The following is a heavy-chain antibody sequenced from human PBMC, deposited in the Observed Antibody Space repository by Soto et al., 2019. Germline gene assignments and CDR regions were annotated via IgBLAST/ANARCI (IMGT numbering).Heavy chain of an antibody. CDR1: GGSFSGYY. CDR3: ARLSLPPINDYVWGSYRSRNYYYYGMDV. CDR2: INHSGST. J-gene: IGHJ6*02. D-gene: IGHD3-16*02. Sequence: QVQLQQWGAGLLKPSETLSLTCAVYGGSFSGYYWSWIRQPPGKGLEWIGEINHSGSTNYNPSLKSRVTISVDTSKNQFSLKLSPVTAADTAVYYCARLSLPPINDYVWGSYRSRNYYYYGMDVWGQGTTVTVSS. V-gene: IGHV4-34*01.